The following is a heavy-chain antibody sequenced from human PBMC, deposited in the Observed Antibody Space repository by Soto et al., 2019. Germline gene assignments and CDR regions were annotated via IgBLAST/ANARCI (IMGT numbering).Heavy chain of an antibody. D-gene: IGHD3-22*01. CDR2: TSGDGRIM. CDR1: GFTFSSYP. V-gene: IGHV3-64*02. CDR3: AIGSSRMYYYDSSGSLDY. J-gene: IGHJ4*02. Sequence: GGALRLSCAASGFTFSSYPMHWVRPAPGKGLEHVSSTSGDGRIMYYLDSVKGRFTISRDNAKNSLYLQMNSLRAEDTAVYYCAIGSSRMYYYDSSGSLDYWGQGTLVTVSS.